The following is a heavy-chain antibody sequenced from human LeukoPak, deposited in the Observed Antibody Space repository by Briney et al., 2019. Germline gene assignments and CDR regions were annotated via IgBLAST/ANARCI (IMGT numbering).Heavy chain of an antibody. D-gene: IGHD4-17*01. Sequence: ASVKVSCKASGYTFTSYGISWVRQAPGQGLEWMGWISAYNGNTNYAQKLQGRVTMTTDTSTSTAYMELRSLRSDGTAVYYCARDLHPHTAEVTTLNYWGQGTLVTVSS. V-gene: IGHV1-18*01. CDR2: ISAYNGNT. CDR3: ARDLHPHTAEVTTLNY. J-gene: IGHJ4*02. CDR1: GYTFTSYG.